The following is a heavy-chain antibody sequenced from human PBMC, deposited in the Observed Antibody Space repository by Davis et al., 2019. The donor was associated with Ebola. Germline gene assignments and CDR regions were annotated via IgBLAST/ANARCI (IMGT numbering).Heavy chain of an antibody. J-gene: IGHJ4*02. CDR1: GFTFSSYS. CDR2: ISSSSSTI. CDR3: ARDQVRLERSPIDY. Sequence: PGGSLRLSCAASGFTFSSYSMNWVRQAPGKGLEWVSYISSSSSTIYYADSVKGRFTISRDNAKNSLYLQMNSLRDEDTAVYYCARDQVRLERSPIDYWGQGTLVTVSS. V-gene: IGHV3-48*02. D-gene: IGHD1-1*01.